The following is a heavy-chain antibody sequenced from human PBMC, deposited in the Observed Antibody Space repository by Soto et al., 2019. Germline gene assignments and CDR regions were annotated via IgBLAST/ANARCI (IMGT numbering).Heavy chain of an antibody. CDR2: ISAYNGNT. J-gene: IGHJ6*02. Sequence: QGQLVQSGAEVKKPGASVKVSCMASGYTFTSYGISCVRQAPGQGLEWMGWISAYNGNTNYAQNLQGRVTMTTVTSTRTAYMELRSLRSDETAVYYCAIEWAAAGNYYYNGMDVWGQGTTVTASS. CDR3: AIEWAAAGNYYYNGMDV. CDR1: GYTFTSYG. V-gene: IGHV1-18*01. D-gene: IGHD6-13*01.